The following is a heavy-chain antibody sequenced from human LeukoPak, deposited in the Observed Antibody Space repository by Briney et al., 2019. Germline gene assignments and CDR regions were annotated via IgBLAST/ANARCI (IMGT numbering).Heavy chain of an antibody. J-gene: IGHJ4*02. CDR2: IYYSGST. CDR3: AEDGTY. V-gene: IGHV4-59*12. D-gene: IGHD1-26*01. CDR1: GGSISSYY. Sequence: SETLSLTCTVSGGSISSYYWSWIRQPPGKGLEWIGYIYYSGSTNYNPSLKSRVTISVDTSKNQFSLKLSSVTAADTAVYYCAEDGTYWGQGTLVTVSS.